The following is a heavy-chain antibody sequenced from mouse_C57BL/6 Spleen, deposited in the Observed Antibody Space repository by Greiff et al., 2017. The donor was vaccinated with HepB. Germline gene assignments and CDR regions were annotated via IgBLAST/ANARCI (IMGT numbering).Heavy chain of an antibody. Sequence: VQLQQSGAELAKPGASVKLSCKASGYTFTSYWMHWVKQRPGQGLEWIGYINPSSGYTKYNQKFKDKATLTADKSSSTAYMQLSSLTYEDSAVYYCAGIYYDYDGSFAYWGQGTLVTVSA. V-gene: IGHV1-7*01. J-gene: IGHJ3*01. CDR2: INPSSGYT. CDR1: GYTFTSYW. CDR3: AGIYYDYDGSFAY. D-gene: IGHD2-4*01.